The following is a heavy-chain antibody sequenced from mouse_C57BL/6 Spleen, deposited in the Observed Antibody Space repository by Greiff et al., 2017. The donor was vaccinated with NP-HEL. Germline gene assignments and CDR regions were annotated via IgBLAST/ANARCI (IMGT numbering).Heavy chain of an antibody. Sequence: EVQLQQSGPELVKPGASVKISCKASGYSFTGYYMNWVKQSPEKSLEWIGEINPSTGGTTYYQKFKAKATLTVDKSSSTAYMQLKSLTSEDSAVYYCARRRLRQSFDYWGQGTTLTVSS. CDR1: GYSFTGYY. V-gene: IGHV1-42*01. CDR2: INPSTGGT. J-gene: IGHJ2*01. CDR3: ARRRLRQSFDY. D-gene: IGHD2-2*01.